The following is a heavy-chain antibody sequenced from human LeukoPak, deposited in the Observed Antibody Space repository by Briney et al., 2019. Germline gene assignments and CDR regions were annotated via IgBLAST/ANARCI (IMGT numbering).Heavy chain of an antibody. CDR3: ARDEYYYGSGSYYY. Sequence: SQTLSLTCAISGDSVSSNSAAWNWIRQSPSRGLEWLGRTYYRSKWYNDYAVSVNSRITINPDTSKNQLSLQLNSVTPEDTAVYYCARDEYYYGSGSYYYWGQGTLVTVSS. D-gene: IGHD3-10*01. CDR2: TYYRSKWYN. V-gene: IGHV6-1*01. J-gene: IGHJ4*02. CDR1: GDSVSSNSAA.